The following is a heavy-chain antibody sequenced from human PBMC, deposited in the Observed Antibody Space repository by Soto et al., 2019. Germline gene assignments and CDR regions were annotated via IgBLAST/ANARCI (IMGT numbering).Heavy chain of an antibody. CDR3: TRGSAYSDYDLEY. CDR2: VSGTGGSA. J-gene: IGHJ4*02. V-gene: IGHV3-23*01. D-gene: IGHD4-17*01. CDR1: GFTFSSYA. Sequence: GGSLRLSCAASGFTFSSYAMTWVRQAPGKGLEWVSGVSGTGGSAYYADSVKGRFTISRDKSTNTLYLHMDSLRAEDTAVYYCTRGSAYSDYDLEYWGQGTLVTVSS.